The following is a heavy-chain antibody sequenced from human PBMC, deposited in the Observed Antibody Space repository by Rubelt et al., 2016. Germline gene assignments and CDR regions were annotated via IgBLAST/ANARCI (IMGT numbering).Heavy chain of an antibody. CDR2: ISAYNGNK. CDR3: ARYRAVAGDIDY. Sequence: QVQLVQSGAEVKKPGASVKVSCKASGYTFTSYGISWVRQAPGQGLEWMGWISAYNGNKNYAQKLQGRITMTTDKATSTAYMWLRSLGSDDTAVYYCARYRAVAGDIDYWGQGTLVTVSS. D-gene: IGHD6-19*01. J-gene: IGHJ4*02. V-gene: IGHV1-18*01. CDR1: GYTFTSYG.